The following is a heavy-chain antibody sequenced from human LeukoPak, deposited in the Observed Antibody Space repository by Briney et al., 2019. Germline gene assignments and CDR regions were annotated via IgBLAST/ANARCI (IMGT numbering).Heavy chain of an antibody. D-gene: IGHD2-8*01. V-gene: IGHV1-8*01. Sequence: ASVKVSCKASGYTFTSYDINWVRQATGQGLEWMGWMNPNSGNTGYAQKFQGRVTITRSTSISTAYMELSSLRSEDTAVYYCARGLGVPLAPFDPWGQGTLVTVSS. CDR1: GYTFTSYD. J-gene: IGHJ5*02. CDR2: MNPNSGNT. CDR3: ARGLGVPLAPFDP.